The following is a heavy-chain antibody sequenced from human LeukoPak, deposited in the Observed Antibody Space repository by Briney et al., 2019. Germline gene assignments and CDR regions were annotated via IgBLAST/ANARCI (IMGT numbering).Heavy chain of an antibody. CDR1: GFTFDDYA. CDR2: ISWNSGNI. V-gene: IGHV3-9*01. CDR3: AKGEGSMIVN. J-gene: IGHJ4*02. D-gene: IGHD3-22*01. Sequence: GGSLRLSCAASGFTFDDYAMHWVRQAPGKGLEWASGISWNSGNIGYADSVKGRFTISRDNAKNSLYLQMNSLRAEDTALYYCAKGEGSMIVNWGQGTLVTVSS.